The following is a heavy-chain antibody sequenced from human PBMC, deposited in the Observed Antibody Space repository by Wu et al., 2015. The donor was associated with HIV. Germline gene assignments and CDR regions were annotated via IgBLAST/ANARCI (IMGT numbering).Heavy chain of an antibody. Sequence: QVQLVQSGAEVKKPGASVKVACKASGYTFSNYDINWVRQVTGRGLEWMGWMNPKSGNTGYAQKFQGRVTIFTNTSINTIYLELSSLRSEDTAVYYCARSGGGDYYHSSGYYSFSGDDFDYWGQGTLVTVSS. J-gene: IGHJ4*02. V-gene: IGHV1-8*03. CDR1: GYTFSNYD. D-gene: IGHD3-22*01. CDR3: ARSGGGDYYHSSGYYSFSGDDFDY. CDR2: MNPKSGNT.